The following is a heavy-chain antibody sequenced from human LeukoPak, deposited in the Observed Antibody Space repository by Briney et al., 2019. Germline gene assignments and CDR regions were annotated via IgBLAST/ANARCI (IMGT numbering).Heavy chain of an antibody. V-gene: IGHV4-61*02. CDR3: ARSPTKISPNDY. D-gene: IGHD1-1*01. CDR1: GGSISSGSYY. Sequence: SATLSLTCTVSGGSISSGSYYRSWIRQPAGKGLEWIGRIYTSGSTNYNPSLKSRVTISVDTSKNQFSLKLSSVTAADTAVYYCARSPTKISPNDYWGQGTLITVSS. CDR2: IYTSGST. J-gene: IGHJ4*02.